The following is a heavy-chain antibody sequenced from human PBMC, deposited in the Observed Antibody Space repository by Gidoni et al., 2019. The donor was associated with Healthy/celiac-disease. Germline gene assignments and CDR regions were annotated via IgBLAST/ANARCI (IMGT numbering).Heavy chain of an antibody. CDR1: GFTFSSYA. CDR2: ISYDGSNK. D-gene: IGHD5-12*01. CDR3: ARGNRDGYNLYYFDY. Sequence: QVQLVESGGGVVQPGRSLRLSCAASGFTFSSYAMHWVRQAPGKGLGWVAVISYDGSNKYYADSVKGRFTISRDNSKNTLYLQMNSLRAEDTAVYYCARGNRDGYNLYYFDYWGQGTLVTVSS. J-gene: IGHJ4*02. V-gene: IGHV3-30-3*01.